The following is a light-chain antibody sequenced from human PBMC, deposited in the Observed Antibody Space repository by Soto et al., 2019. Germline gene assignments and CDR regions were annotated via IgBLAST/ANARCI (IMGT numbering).Light chain of an antibody. J-gene: IGLJ3*02. CDR1: SSDVGGYNY. V-gene: IGLV2-14*01. Sequence: QSALTQPASVSGSPGQSITISCTGTSSDVGGYNYVSWYQQHPGKAPKLIIFEVSDRPSGVSNRFTGSKSGNTASLTISGLQAEDEADYCCSSSTSRSTLVFGGGTKLTVL. CDR3: SSSTSRSTLV. CDR2: EVS.